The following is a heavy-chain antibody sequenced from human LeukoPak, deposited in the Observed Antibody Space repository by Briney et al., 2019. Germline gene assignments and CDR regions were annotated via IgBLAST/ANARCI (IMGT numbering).Heavy chain of an antibody. D-gene: IGHD3-10*01. V-gene: IGHV4-31*03. CDR3: ARMVRGVMDPRFDY. CDR1: GGSISSDSYY. J-gene: IGHJ4*02. Sequence: SETLSLTCTVSGGSISSDSYYWSWIRQHPGKGLEWIGYIYYSGSTYYNPSLKSRVTISVDTSKNQFSLKLSSVTAADTAVYYCARMVRGVMDPRFDYWGQGTLVTVSS. CDR2: IYYSGST.